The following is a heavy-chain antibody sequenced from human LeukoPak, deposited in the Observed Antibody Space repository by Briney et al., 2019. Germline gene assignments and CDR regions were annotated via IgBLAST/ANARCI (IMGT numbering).Heavy chain of an antibody. Sequence: SETLSLTCTVSGGSVSSGSYYWSWIRQPPGKGLEWIGYIYYSGNTNYNPSLKSRVTISVDTSKNQFSLKLSSVTAADTAVYYCARGGYGYVYYFDYWGQGTLVTVSS. V-gene: IGHV4-61*01. CDR3: ARGGYGYVYYFDY. CDR1: GGSVSSGSYY. D-gene: IGHD5-18*01. CDR2: IYYSGNT. J-gene: IGHJ4*02.